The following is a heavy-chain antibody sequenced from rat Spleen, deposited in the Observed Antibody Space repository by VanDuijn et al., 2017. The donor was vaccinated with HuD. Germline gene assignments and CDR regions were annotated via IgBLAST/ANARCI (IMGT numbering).Heavy chain of an antibody. Sequence: EVQLQESGPGLVKPSQSLSLTCSVTGYSITSSYRWSWIRKFPGNKLEWMGYINSAGTTNYKPSLKSRFSITRDISKNQFFLQLNSVTTEDTAIYFCYANDDGTYYYFDYWGQGVMVKVSS. CDR1: GYSITSSYR. D-gene: IGHD1-12*02. J-gene: IGHJ2*01. V-gene: IGHV3-3*01. CDR2: INSAGTT. CDR3: YANDDGTYYYFDY.